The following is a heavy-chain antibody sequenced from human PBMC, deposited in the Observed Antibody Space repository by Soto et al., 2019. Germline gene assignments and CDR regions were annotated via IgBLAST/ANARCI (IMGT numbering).Heavy chain of an antibody. CDR2: ISYDGSNT. V-gene: IGHV3-30*18. D-gene: IGHD1-26*01. CDR3: AKEGGLSGSYYISSSYYFDY. CDR1: GFTFSSYG. Sequence: QVQLVESGGGGVQPGRSLRLSCVASGFTFSSYGMHWVRQAPGKGLEWVAIISYDGSNTYYADSVKGRFTISRDNSKNTLCLQMSRLRAEDTAVYYCAKEGGLSGSYYISSSYYFDYWGQGTLVTVSS. J-gene: IGHJ4*02.